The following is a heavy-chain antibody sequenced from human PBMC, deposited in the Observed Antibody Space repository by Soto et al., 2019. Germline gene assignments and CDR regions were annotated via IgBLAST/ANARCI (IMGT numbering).Heavy chain of an antibody. CDR3: ARDPLWGTAMVLWYFDL. CDR1: GFTFSSYA. CDR2: ISYDGSNK. D-gene: IGHD5-18*01. Sequence: QVQLVESGGGVVQPGRSLRLSCAASGFTFSSYAMHWVRQAPGKGLEWVAVISYDGSNKYYADSVKGRFTISRDSSKNTLDLQMNSLRAEDTAVYYCARDPLWGTAMVLWYFDLWGRGTLVTVSS. V-gene: IGHV3-30-3*01. J-gene: IGHJ2*01.